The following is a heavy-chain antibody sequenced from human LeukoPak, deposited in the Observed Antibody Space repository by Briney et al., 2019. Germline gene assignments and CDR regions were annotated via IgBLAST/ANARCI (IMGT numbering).Heavy chain of an antibody. CDR3: ARYSSSSGGASYYLDY. V-gene: IGHV3-74*01. CDR1: GFTLRNYR. D-gene: IGHD6-6*01. CDR2: ISGDGSVT. J-gene: IGHJ4*01. Sequence: GGSLRLSCTASGFTLRNYRMHWVRQVPGKRLVWVSRISGDGSVTNYADSVQGRFTISRDSAKNILYLQINNLRSEDTAVYYCARYSSSSGGASYYLDYWGHGTLITVSS.